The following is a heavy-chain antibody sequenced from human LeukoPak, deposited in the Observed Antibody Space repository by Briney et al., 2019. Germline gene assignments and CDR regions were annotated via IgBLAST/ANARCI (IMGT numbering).Heavy chain of an antibody. CDR2: INTDGSST. V-gene: IGHV3-74*01. CDR1: GFTFSSSW. CDR3: AKEGRGGFDI. D-gene: IGHD3-16*01. Sequence: GGSLRLSCAASGFTFSSSWMHWVRQAPGKGLVWVSRINTDGSSTSYADSVKGRFTISRDNSKNTLYLQMNSLRPEDTAVYYCAKEGRGGFDIWGQGTMVTVSS. J-gene: IGHJ3*02.